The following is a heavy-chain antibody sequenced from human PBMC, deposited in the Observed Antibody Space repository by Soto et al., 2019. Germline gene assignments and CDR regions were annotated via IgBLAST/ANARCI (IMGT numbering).Heavy chain of an antibody. CDR2: IKSDGSGT. CDR1: GFTFSSYW. J-gene: IGHJ4*02. CDR3: ARGDGDYYDGNGYLGRH. V-gene: IGHV3-74*01. Sequence: EVQLVESGGGLVQPGGSLRLSCAASGFTFSSYWMHWVRQAPGKGLVWVSRIKSDGSGTYYADSVKGRLTISRDNAQNTLYLQMNSLRAEDTAVYYCARGDGDYYDGNGYLGRHWGQGPLVTVSS. D-gene: IGHD3-22*01.